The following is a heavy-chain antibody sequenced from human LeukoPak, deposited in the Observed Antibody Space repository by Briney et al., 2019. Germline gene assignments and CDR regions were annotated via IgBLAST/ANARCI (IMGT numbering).Heavy chain of an antibody. CDR2: TRNKANSYTT. V-gene: IGHV3-72*01. D-gene: IGHD1-20*01. J-gene: IGHJ4*02. Sequence: PGGSLRLSCTASGFTFSNYDMTWVRQAPGKGLEWVGRTRNKANSYTTEYAASVKGRFTISRDDSKNSLYLQMNSLKTEDTAVYYCARDRGGDITGSYYFDYWGQGTLVTVSS. CDR3: ARDRGGDITGSYYFDY. CDR1: GFTFSNYD.